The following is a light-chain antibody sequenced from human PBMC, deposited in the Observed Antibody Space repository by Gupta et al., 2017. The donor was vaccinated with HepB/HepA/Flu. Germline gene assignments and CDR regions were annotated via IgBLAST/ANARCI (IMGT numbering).Light chain of an antibody. CDR2: DAS. CDR1: QDISNY. J-gene: IGKJ2*02. V-gene: IGKV1-33*01. CDR3: QQYDNLMCT. Sequence: DIQMTQSPSSLSASVGDRVTITCPASQDISNYLHWYQQKPGKAPKLLIYDASNLETGVPSRFSGSGSGTDFTFTISSLQPEDIATYYCQQYDNLMCTFGQGTKLEIK.